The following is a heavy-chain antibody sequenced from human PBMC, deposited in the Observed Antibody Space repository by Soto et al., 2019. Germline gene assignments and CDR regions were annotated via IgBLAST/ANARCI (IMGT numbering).Heavy chain of an antibody. V-gene: IGHV1-58*02. D-gene: IGHD3-9*01. J-gene: IGHJ3*02. CDR3: AADSTSQNVDWVSEGAFDI. CDR2: IVGGSGDR. Sequence: QMQLVQSGPEVKKPGTSVKVSCKASGFTFSSSAMQWVRQARGQGLEWIGWIVGGSGDRNYAQKFQGRVTLTTDMTTTTAYMALSSLRSDDTAVYYCAADSTSQNVDWVSEGAFDIWGQGTMVTVSS. CDR1: GFTFSSSA.